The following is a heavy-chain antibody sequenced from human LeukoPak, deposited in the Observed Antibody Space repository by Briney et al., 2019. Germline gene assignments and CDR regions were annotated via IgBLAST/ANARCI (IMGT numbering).Heavy chain of an antibody. V-gene: IGHV4-4*07. J-gene: IGHJ6*03. CDR3: ARGAYCGGDCYPQYYYYYYYMDV. D-gene: IGHD2-21*01. Sequence: PSETLSLTCTVSGGSISSYYWSWIRQPAGKGLEWIGRIYTSGSTNYNPSLKSRVTISVDTSKNQFSLKLSSVTAADTAVYYCARGAYCGGDCYPQYYYYYYYMDVWGKGTTVTVSS. CDR2: IYTSGST. CDR1: GGSISSYY.